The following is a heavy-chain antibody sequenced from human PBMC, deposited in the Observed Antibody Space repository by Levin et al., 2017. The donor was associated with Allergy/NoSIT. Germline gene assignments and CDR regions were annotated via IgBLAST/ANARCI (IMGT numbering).Heavy chain of an antibody. CDR3: ARMSSAGTLSWFDP. CDR2: MNPSTGNT. J-gene: IGHJ5*02. V-gene: IGHV1-8*01. D-gene: IGHD2/OR15-2a*01. Sequence: GESLKISCKTSGYSFIGYDINWVRKAAGQGLEWMGWMNPSTGNTGYAQKFQGRVTMTRNTSMATAYMELTSLTSDDTAVYYCARMSSAGTLSWFDPWGQGTLVIVSS. CDR1: GYSFIGYD.